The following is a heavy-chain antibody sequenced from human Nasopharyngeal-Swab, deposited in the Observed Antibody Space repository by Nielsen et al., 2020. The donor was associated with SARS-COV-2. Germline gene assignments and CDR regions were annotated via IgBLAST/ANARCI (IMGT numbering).Heavy chain of an antibody. V-gene: IGHV1-2*06. CDR3: ARDNFYNSSGYYSPDY. CDR2: INPHSGGT. CDR1: GYTFTDYY. Sequence: ASVKVSCKASGYTFTDYYIQWVRQAPGQGLEWMGRINPHSGGTNYAQKFQGRVTMNKDTSITTAYMKLSRLRSGDTAVYYCARDNFYNSSGYYSPDYWGQGTLVTVSS. J-gene: IGHJ4*02. D-gene: IGHD3-22*01.